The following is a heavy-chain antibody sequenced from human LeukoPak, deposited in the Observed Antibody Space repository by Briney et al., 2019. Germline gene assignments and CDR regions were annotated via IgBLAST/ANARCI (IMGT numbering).Heavy chain of an antibody. CDR2: ISYDGSNK. CDR1: GFTFSSYG. V-gene: IGHV3-30*18. Sequence: PGGSLRLSCAASGFTFSSYGMHWVRQAPGKGLEWVAVISYDGSNKYYADSVKGRFTISRDNSKNTLYLQMNSLRAEDTAVYYCAKDLAPTSSGWFDYWGQGTLVTVSS. CDR3: AKDLAPTSSGWFDY. D-gene: IGHD6-19*01. J-gene: IGHJ4*02.